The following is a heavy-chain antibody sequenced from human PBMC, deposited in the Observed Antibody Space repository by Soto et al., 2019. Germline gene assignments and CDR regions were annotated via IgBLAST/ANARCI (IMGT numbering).Heavy chain of an antibody. CDR2: ISSDGSNR. CDR1: GFTFSNHI. Sequence: PGGSLRLSCAVSGFTFSNHIMHWVRQAPGKGLEWVALISSDGSNRYYADSVKGRFTTSRDNAKNTTYLQMNSLRVEDTAVYYCAREYQLLSGFDYWGQGTLVTVSS. CDR3: AREYQLLSGFDY. D-gene: IGHD2-2*01. V-gene: IGHV3-33*05. J-gene: IGHJ4*02.